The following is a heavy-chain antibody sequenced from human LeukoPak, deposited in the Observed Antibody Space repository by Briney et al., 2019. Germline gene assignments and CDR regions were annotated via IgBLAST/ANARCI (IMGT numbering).Heavy chain of an antibody. D-gene: IGHD3-22*01. CDR3: ATPLDYYDTSGYHQGGD. CDR1: GFTVSSNH. CDR2: IYSGGST. J-gene: IGHJ4*02. Sequence: PGGSLRLSCAASGFTVSSNHMSWVRQAPGKGLEWVSVIYSGGSTYYADSVKGRFTISRDSSKNMLYLQMNSLRAEDTAVYYCATPLDYYDTSGYHQGGDWGQGTLVTVSS. V-gene: IGHV3-53*01.